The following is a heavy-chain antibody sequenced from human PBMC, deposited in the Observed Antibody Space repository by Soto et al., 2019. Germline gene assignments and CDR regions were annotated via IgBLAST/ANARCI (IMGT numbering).Heavy chain of an antibody. Sequence: TSETLSLTCAVYGGSFSGYYWIWIRQPPGKGLEWIGEINHSGSTNYNPSLKSRVTISVDTSKNQFSLKLSSVTAADTAVYYCARGPLRTGTTGGWFDPWGQGTLVTVSS. V-gene: IGHV4-34*01. J-gene: IGHJ5*02. CDR2: INHSGST. D-gene: IGHD1-7*01. CDR3: ARGPLRTGTTGGWFDP. CDR1: GGSFSGYY.